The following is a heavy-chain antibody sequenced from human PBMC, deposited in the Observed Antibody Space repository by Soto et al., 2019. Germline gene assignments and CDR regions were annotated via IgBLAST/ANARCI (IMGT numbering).Heavy chain of an antibody. CDR2: ISSGSGGI. J-gene: IGHJ3*01. D-gene: IGHD3-16*01. CDR1: GFTFRSYG. CDR3: AKRAPLRDFGGRAFDV. V-gene: IGHV3-21*05. Sequence: PGGSLRLSCAASGFTFRSYGMTWVRQAPGKGLEWVAYISSGSGGIFYADSVTGRFTISRDNTRNSVFLHMDRLRAADSALYYCAKRAPLRDFGGRAFDVWGQGTMVTVSS.